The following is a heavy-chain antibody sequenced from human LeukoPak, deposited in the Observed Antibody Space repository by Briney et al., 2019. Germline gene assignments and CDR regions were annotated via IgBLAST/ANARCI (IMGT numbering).Heavy chain of an antibody. V-gene: IGHV1-18*01. CDR1: AYTFISYG. Sequence: ASVKVSCKASAYTFISYGISWVRQAPGQGLEWMGWISAYNGNTNYAQKLQGRVTMTTDTSTSTVYMELRSLRSDDTAVYYCARESRIAVAGTDYWGQGTLVTVSS. CDR2: ISAYNGNT. J-gene: IGHJ4*02. CDR3: ARESRIAVAGTDY. D-gene: IGHD6-19*01.